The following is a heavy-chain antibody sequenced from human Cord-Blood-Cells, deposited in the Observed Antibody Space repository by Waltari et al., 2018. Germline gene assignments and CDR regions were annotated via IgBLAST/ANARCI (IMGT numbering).Heavy chain of an antibody. CDR3: ARRGRDYSNYYYYGMDV. D-gene: IGHD4-4*01. Sequence: QVQLVQSGAEVKKPGSSVKVSCKASGGTFSSYAIRWVRQAPGQGLEWMGGIIPIFGTANYAQKFQGRVTITADESTSTAYMELSSLRSEDTAVYYCARRGRDYSNYYYYGMDVWGQGTTVTVSS. V-gene: IGHV1-69*01. CDR2: IIPIFGTA. J-gene: IGHJ6*02. CDR1: GGTFSSYA.